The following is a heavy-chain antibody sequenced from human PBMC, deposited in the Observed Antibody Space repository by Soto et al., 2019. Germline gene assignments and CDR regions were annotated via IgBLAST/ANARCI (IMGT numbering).Heavy chain of an antibody. V-gene: IGHV1-18*01. CDR3: AGRKYYYGSGSEFDY. Sequence: QVQLVQSGAEVKKPGASVKVSCKASGYTFTSYGISWVRQAPGQGLEWMGWISAYNGNTNYAQKLQGRVTMTTDTSTSTAYMELRSLRSDDTAVYYCAGRKYYYGSGSEFDYWGQGTLVTVSS. D-gene: IGHD3-10*01. CDR2: ISAYNGNT. CDR1: GYTFTSYG. J-gene: IGHJ4*02.